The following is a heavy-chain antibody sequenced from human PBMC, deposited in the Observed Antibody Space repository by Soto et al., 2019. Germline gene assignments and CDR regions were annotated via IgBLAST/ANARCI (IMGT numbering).Heavy chain of an antibody. CDR3: ARLRYSSGWSYYYYYGMDV. V-gene: IGHV5-10-1*01. CDR2: IDPSDSYT. J-gene: IGHJ6*02. D-gene: IGHD6-19*01. Sequence: GESLKISCNGSGYSFTSYWISWVRQMPGKGLEWMGRIDPSDSYTNYSPSFQGHVTISADKSISTAYLQWSSLKASDTAMYYCARLRYSSGWSYYYYYGMDVWGQGTTVTVSS. CDR1: GYSFTSYW.